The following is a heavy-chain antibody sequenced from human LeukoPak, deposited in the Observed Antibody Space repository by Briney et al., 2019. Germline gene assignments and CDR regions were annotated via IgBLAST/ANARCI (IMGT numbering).Heavy chain of an antibody. CDR3: AKPMYSGSYYSYFDY. CDR1: GFTFSSYG. J-gene: IGHJ4*02. D-gene: IGHD1-26*01. CDR2: ISYDGSNK. V-gene: IGHV3-30*18. Sequence: PGRSLRLSCAASGFTFSSYGMHWVRQAPGKGLEWVAVISYDGSNKYYADSVKGRFTISRDNSKNTLYLQMNSLRAEDTAVYYCAKPMYSGSYYSYFDYWGQGTLVTVSS.